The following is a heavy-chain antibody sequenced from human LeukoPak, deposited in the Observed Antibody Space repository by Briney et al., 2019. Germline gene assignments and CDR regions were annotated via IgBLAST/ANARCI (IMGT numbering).Heavy chain of an antibody. CDR2: ISYDGSNK. J-gene: IGHJ3*02. V-gene: IGHV3-30*03. CDR3: AREKTQYYRGAFDI. D-gene: IGHD2/OR15-2a*01. Sequence: PGGSLRLSCAASGFTFSSYGMHWVRQAPGKGLEWVAVISYDGSNKYYADSVKGRFTISRDNSKNTLYLQMNSLRAEDTAVYYCAREKTQYYRGAFDIWGQGTMVTVSS. CDR1: GFTFSSYG.